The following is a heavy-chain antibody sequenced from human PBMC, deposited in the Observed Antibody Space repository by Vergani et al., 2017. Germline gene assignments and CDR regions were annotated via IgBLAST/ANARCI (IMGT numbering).Heavy chain of an antibody. Sequence: QLQLQESGPGLVKSSETLSLTCTVSGGSISSSSYYWGWIRQPPGKGLEWIGSIYYSGSTYYNPSLKSRVTISVDTSKNQFSLKLSSVTAADTAVYYCARWTPYDSSGYPNAFDIWGQGTMVTVSS. D-gene: IGHD3-22*01. CDR3: ARWTPYDSSGYPNAFDI. J-gene: IGHJ3*02. CDR1: GGSISSSSYY. CDR2: IYYSGST. V-gene: IGHV4-39*01.